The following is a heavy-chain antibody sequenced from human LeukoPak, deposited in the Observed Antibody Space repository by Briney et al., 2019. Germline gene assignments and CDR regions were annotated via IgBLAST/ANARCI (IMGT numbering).Heavy chain of an antibody. D-gene: IGHD6-13*01. V-gene: IGHV1-69*05. Sequence: GTSVKVSCKASGGTFSSYAISWVRQAPGQGLEWMGRIIPIFGTANYAQKFQGRVTITTDESTSTAYMELSSLRSEDTAVYYCARAADSSSWTHFDYWGQGTLVTVSS. CDR1: GGTFSSYA. CDR2: IIPIFGTA. J-gene: IGHJ4*02. CDR3: ARAADSSSWTHFDY.